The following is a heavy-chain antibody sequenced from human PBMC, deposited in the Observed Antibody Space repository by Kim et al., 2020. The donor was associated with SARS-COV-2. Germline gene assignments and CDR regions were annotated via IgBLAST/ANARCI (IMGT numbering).Heavy chain of an antibody. V-gene: IGHV4-31*03. D-gene: IGHD1-7*01. Sequence: SETLSLTCTVSGGSISSGGYYWSWIRQHPGKGLEWIGYIYYSGSTYYNPSLKSRVTISVDTSKNQFSLKLSSVTAADTAVYYCARENYSAPPYYMDVWGKGTTVTVSS. CDR2: IYYSGST. CDR3: ARENYSAPPYYMDV. J-gene: IGHJ6*03. CDR1: GGSISSGGYY.